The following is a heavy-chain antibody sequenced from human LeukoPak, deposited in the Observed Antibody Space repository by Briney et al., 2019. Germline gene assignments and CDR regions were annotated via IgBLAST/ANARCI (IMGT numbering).Heavy chain of an antibody. CDR2: IIPILGIA. CDR1: GYTFTGYY. D-gene: IGHD6-13*01. V-gene: IGHV1-69*02. J-gene: IGHJ4*02. Sequence: SVKVSCKASGYTFTGYYMHWVRQAPGQGLEWMGRIIPILGIANYAQKFQGRVTITADKSTSTAYMELSSLRSEDTAVYYCAVSAAAGTGYFDYWGQGTLVTVSS. CDR3: AVSAAAGTGYFDY.